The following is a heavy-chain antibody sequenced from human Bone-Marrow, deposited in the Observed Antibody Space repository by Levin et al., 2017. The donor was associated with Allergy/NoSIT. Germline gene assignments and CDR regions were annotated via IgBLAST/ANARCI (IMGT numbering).Heavy chain of an antibody. CDR1: GLTFSVTW. V-gene: IGHV3-7*01. Sequence: GGSLRLSCAVSGLTFSVTWMSWVRQTPGKGLEWVGNIMEDGSEKYYVDSVKGRFTISRDNALNSVYLQMNSLRAEDTAVYYCARGRGMDVWGQGTTVTVSS. CDR2: IMEDGSEK. J-gene: IGHJ6*02. CDR3: ARGRGMDV.